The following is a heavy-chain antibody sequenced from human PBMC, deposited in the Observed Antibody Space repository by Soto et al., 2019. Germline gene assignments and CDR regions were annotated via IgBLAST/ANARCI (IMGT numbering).Heavy chain of an antibody. V-gene: IGHV4-39*07. J-gene: IGHJ4*02. D-gene: IGHD4-17*01. CDR1: GGSISGSYYY. CDR2: VFYTGFT. Sequence: PSETLSLTCAVSGGSISGSYYYWGWLRQSPGKGPEWIGSVFYTGFTSYNPSLESRVSVSVDTSKNQFSLKVSGVSAADTALYYCARVSNEYGGNGAFDYWGLGTLVTVSS. CDR3: ARVSNEYGGNGAFDY.